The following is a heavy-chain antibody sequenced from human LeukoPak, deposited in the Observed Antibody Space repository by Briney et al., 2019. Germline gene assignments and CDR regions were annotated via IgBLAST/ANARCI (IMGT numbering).Heavy chain of an antibody. V-gene: IGHV3-7*04. CDR3: ARGGSGNYYTLFDY. CDR1: GFTFSSSW. J-gene: IGHJ4*02. CDR2: INQDGSAK. D-gene: IGHD3-10*01. Sequence: GGSLRLSCAASGFTFSSSWMTWARQAPVKGLEWVASINQDGSAKYYVDSVKGRFTISRDNAKNSLYLQMNSLRAEDTAVYYCARGGSGNYYTLFDYWGQGTLVTVSS.